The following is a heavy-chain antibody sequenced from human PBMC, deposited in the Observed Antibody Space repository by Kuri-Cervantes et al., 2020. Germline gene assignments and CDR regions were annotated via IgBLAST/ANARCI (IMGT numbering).Heavy chain of an antibody. CDR2: INWSGRST. D-gene: IGHD4-23*01. CDR3: ARDGRDYGGNDY. J-gene: IGHJ4*02. Sequence: GESLKISCAASGFAFDDYGMNWVRQVPGKGLEWVSGINWSGRSTGYADSVKGRFTISRDNAKNSLYLQMNSLRAEGTALYYCARDGRDYGGNDYWGQGTLVTASS. CDR1: GFAFDDYG. V-gene: IGHV3-20*04.